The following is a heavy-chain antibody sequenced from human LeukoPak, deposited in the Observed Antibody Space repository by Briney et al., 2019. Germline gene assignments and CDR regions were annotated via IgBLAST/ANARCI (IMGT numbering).Heavy chain of an antibody. D-gene: IGHD6-19*01. CDR2: IYYSGST. V-gene: IGHV4-39*01. Sequence: SETLSLTCTVSGGSISSSPYYWGWIRPPPAKGLEWIGNIYYSGSTYYNPSLKTRVTISVDTSKNQFSLKLTSVTAADTAVYYCARHASVDGNWPRPLDYWGQGSLVTVSS. CDR3: ARHASVDGNWPRPLDY. CDR1: GGSISSSPYY. J-gene: IGHJ4*02.